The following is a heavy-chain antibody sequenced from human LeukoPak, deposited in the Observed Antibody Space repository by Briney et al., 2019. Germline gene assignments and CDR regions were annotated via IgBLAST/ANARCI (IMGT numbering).Heavy chain of an antibody. J-gene: IGHJ4*02. CDR1: GYTFTSYH. CDR3: VRVPPGTTIYAY. CDR2: MNPNNSDI. Sequence: ASVKVSGKAPGYTFTSYHINWVRQATGQGLEWVGWMNPNNSDIGYAQKFQGRVTMTRSTSIGTAYMELSSLRSEDTAIYYCVRVPPGTTIYAYWGQGTLVTVSS. V-gene: IGHV1-8*01. D-gene: IGHD1-14*01.